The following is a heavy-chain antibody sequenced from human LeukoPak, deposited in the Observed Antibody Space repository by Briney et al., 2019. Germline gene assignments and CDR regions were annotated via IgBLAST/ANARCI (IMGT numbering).Heavy chain of an antibody. CDR3: ANPVG. CDR1: GFTFDDYA. D-gene: IGHD1-26*01. J-gene: IGHJ4*02. CDR2: ISWNSGSI. V-gene: IGHV3-9*01. Sequence: LRLSCAASGFTFDDYAMHWVRQAPGKGLEWVSGISWNSGSIGYADSVKGRFTISRDNAKNSLYLQMNSLRAEDTALYYCANPVGWGQGTLVTVSS.